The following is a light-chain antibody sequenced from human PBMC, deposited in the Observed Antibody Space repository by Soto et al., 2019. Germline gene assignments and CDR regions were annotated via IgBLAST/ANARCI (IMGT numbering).Light chain of an antibody. J-gene: IGKJ4*01. CDR3: QQYNNWPPLT. V-gene: IGKV3-15*01. CDR2: GAS. CDR1: KSVSNN. Sequence: DIVMTQSPATLSVSPGERAILSCRASKSVSNNLAWYQQKPGQAPRLLIYGASTRATGIPARFSGSGSGTEFTLSSSSLQSEYFAIYYCQQYNNWPPLTFGGGTKVEIK.